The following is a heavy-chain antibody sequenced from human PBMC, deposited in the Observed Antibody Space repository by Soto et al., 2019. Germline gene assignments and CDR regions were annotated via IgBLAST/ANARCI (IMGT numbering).Heavy chain of an antibody. CDR2: ISYSGST. J-gene: IGHJ4*02. CDR1: GDSMNNGDYF. V-gene: IGHV4-30-4*01. CDR3: ARDRAHFYESSGRLDL. D-gene: IGHD3-22*01. Sequence: PSETLSLTCSVSGDSMNNGDYFWTWIRQTPGKGLQWIGYISYSGSTFYNPSLKTRLAMSVDTSKNQFSVRLRSVTAAGTAVYYCARDRAHFYESSGRLDLWGQGMLVTVSS.